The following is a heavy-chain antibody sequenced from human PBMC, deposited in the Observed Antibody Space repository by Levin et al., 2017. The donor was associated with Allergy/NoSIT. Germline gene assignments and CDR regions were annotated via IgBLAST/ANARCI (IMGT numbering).Heavy chain of an antibody. CDR2: INHSGST. CDR3: ARGGILAVVYFQH. J-gene: IGHJ1*01. V-gene: IGHV4-34*01. CDR1: GGSFSGYY. D-gene: IGHD6-19*01. Sequence: PSETLSLTCAVYGGSFSGYYWSWIRQPPGKGLEWIGEINHSGSTNYNPSLKSRVTISVDTSKNQFSLKLSSVTAADTAVYYCARGGILAVVYFQHWGQGTLVTVSS.